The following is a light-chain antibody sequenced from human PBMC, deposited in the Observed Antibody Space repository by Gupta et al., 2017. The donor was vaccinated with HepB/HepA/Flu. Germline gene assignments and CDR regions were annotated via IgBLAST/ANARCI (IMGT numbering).Light chain of an antibody. J-gene: IGKJ4*01. CDR1: QSVSSN. CDR3: QQDNNWPLT. Sequence: EILMTQSPATLSVSPGERATLSCRASQSVSSNLAWYQQKPGQAPSLLIYRASTGATGLPARFSGSGSGTEFTLTISSLQSEDFAVYYCQQDNNWPLTFGGGTKVEIK. CDR2: RAS. V-gene: IGKV3-15*01.